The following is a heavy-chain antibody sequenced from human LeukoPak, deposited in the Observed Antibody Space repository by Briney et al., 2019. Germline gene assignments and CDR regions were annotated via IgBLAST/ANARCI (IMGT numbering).Heavy chain of an antibody. V-gene: IGHV3-33*01. Sequence: GGSLRLSCAASGFTFSSYGMHWVRQAPGKGLEWVAVIWYDGSNEYYADSVKGRFTISRDNSKNTLYLQMNSLRAEDTAVYYCARDSRGMDVWGKGTTVTVSS. J-gene: IGHJ6*04. CDR2: IWYDGSNE. CDR1: GFTFSSYG. CDR3: ARDSRGMDV.